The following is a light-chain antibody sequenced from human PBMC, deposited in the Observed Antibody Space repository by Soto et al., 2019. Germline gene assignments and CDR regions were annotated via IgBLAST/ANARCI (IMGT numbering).Light chain of an antibody. CDR2: PAS. Sequence: DIQLTQSPSFLSASVGDRVTVSCRASQDISTSLAWFQQKAGKVPQLLVYPASTLQDGVPSRFSGSGSGTYFTLTINNLQAEDFATYYCQQYHTWPITFGGGTKVEIK. J-gene: IGKJ4*01. CDR3: QQYHTWPIT. CDR1: QDISTS. V-gene: IGKV1-9*01.